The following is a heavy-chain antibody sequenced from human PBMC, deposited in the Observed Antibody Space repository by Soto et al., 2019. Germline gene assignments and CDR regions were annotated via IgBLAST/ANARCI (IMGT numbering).Heavy chain of an antibody. CDR1: GGSISSSSYY. D-gene: IGHD3-9*01. J-gene: IGHJ6*03. Sequence: SETLSLTCTVSGGSISSSSYYWGWIRQPPGKGLEWIGSIYYSGSTYYNPSLKSRVTISVDTSKNQFSLKLSSVTAADTAVYYCAGGQNYDILTGVYYYYYMDVWGKGTTVTVSS. CDR2: IYYSGST. V-gene: IGHV4-39*01. CDR3: AGGQNYDILTGVYYYYYMDV.